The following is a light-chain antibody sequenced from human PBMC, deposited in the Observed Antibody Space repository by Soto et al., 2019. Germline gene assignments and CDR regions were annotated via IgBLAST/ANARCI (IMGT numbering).Light chain of an antibody. J-gene: IGKJ1*01. CDR3: QQYGSYPPT. V-gene: IGKV3-20*01. CDR1: QSVSSSY. CDR2: GAS. Sequence: EIVLTQSPGTLSLSPGERATLSCRASQSVSSSYLAWSQQKSGQPPRLLIYGASSRATGIPDRFSGSGSGTDFTLTISRLEPEDFAVYYCQQYGSYPPTFGQGTKVDIK.